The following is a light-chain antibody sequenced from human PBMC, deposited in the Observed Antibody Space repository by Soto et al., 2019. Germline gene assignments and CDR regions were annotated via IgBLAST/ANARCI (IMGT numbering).Light chain of an antibody. CDR3: SSYTSIFYV. CDR2: DVS. CDR1: SSDVGAYNY. Sequence: QSVLTQPASVSGSPGQSITISCTGTSSDVGAYNYVSWHQQHPGKAPKLMIYDVSNRPSGVSNRFSGSKSGNTASLTISGLQAEGEADYYCSSYTSIFYVFGTGTKVIVL. V-gene: IGLV2-14*01. J-gene: IGLJ1*01.